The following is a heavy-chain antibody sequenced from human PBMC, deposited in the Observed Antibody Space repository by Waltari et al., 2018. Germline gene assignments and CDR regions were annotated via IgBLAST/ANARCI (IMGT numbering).Heavy chain of an antibody. CDR3: ARGGGGDWEWFDP. V-gene: IGHV4-59*01. D-gene: IGHD2-21*02. CDR2: IYNTGST. Sequence: QVQLQASAPSLLTPSETLSLICTLSGCSISGFYWRWVRHPPGKGLDWIGYIYNTGSTNFNPSLKSRVTMSVETSKNQFSLKLSSVTAADTAFYYCARGGGGDWEWFDPWGQGTLVTVSS. CDR1: GCSISGFY. J-gene: IGHJ5*02.